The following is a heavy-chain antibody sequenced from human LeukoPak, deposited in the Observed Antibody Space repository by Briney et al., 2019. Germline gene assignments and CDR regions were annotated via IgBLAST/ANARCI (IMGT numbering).Heavy chain of an antibody. J-gene: IGHJ4*02. CDR3: ARDGSRKDSTLLDY. D-gene: IGHD6-13*01. Sequence: EASVKVSCKASGYTFTSYSISWVRQAPGQGLEWLGWVRGYNGDTNYAQKIQGRVSMTTDTSTTTAYMELRSLTSDDTAVYYCARDGSRKDSTLLDYWGQGTLVIVSS. V-gene: IGHV1-18*01. CDR1: GYTFTSYS. CDR2: VRGYNGDT.